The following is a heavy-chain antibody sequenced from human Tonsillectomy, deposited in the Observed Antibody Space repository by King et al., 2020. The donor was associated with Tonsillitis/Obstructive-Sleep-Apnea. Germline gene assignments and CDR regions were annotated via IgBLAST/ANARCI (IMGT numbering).Heavy chain of an antibody. Sequence: VQLVESGGGEVQPGRSLRLFCAVSGFTFSSYGMHWVRQAPGKGLEWVAVISYDGSNKYYADSVKGRFTISRDNSKNTLYLQMNSLRAEDTAVYYCAKGGEAFDYWGQGTLVTVSS. D-gene: IGHD3-16*01. CDR2: ISYDGSNK. CDR3: AKGGEAFDY. V-gene: IGHV3-30*18. CDR1: GFTFSSYG. J-gene: IGHJ4*02.